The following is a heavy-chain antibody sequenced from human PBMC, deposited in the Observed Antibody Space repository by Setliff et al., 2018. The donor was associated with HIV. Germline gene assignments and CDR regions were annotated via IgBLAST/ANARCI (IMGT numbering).Heavy chain of an antibody. CDR2: IYYSGST. D-gene: IGHD6-13*01. CDR3: ARGGYSSRWYTWFDP. Sequence: PSETLSLTCAVYGGSFSGYYWSWIRQPPGKGLEWIGYIYYSGSTNYNPSLKSRVTISIDTSKHQFFLKVRSVTAADTAVYYCARGGYSSRWYTWFDPWGQGTLVTVSS. V-gene: IGHV4-59*01. J-gene: IGHJ5*01. CDR1: GGSFSGYY.